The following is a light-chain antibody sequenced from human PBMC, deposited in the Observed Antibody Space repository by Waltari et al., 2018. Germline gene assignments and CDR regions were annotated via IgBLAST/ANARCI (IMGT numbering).Light chain of an antibody. CDR1: QSVSSN. V-gene: IGKV3-15*01. CDR3: QQYDNWPKT. J-gene: IGKJ1*01. CDR2: AAS. Sequence: EIVMTQSPATLSVSPGERAPLSCRARQSVSSNLAWYQQKPGQSPRLLIYAASTRATGIPARFSGSGSGTEFTLTISSMQSEDFAVYFCQQYDNWPKTFGQGTKVEIK.